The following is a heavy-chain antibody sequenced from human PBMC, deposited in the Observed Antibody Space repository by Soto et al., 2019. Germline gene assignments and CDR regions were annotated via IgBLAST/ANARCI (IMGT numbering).Heavy chain of an antibody. Sequence: EVQLLESGGGLVQPGGSLRLSCAVSGFTFSNYAMSWVRQAPGKGLEWVSTISGSGGSTYYAESVKGRFTISRDNSKNTLYLQMNSLRAEDTAVYYCAKVAGFRFDGSGSDADYWGQGTLVTVSS. CDR1: GFTFSNYA. V-gene: IGHV3-23*01. J-gene: IGHJ4*02. D-gene: IGHD3-10*01. CDR3: AKVAGFRFDGSGSDADY. CDR2: ISGSGGST.